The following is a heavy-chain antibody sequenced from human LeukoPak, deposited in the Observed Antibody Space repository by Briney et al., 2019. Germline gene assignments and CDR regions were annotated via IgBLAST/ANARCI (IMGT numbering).Heavy chain of an antibody. CDR3: ATGPKDGSYSPTDY. CDR1: GYTLTELS. J-gene: IGHJ4*02. CDR2: FDPEDGET. Sequence: GASVEVSCKVSGYTLTELSMHWVRQAPGKGREWMGGFDPEDGETIYTQKFQGRVTMTEDTSTDTAYMELSSLRSEDTAVYYCATGPKDGSYSPTDYWGQGTLVTVSS. V-gene: IGHV1-24*01. D-gene: IGHD2-15*01.